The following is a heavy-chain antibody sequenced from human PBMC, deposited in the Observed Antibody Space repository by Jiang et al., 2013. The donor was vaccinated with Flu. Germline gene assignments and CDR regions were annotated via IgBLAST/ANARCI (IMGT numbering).Heavy chain of an antibody. CDR1: GGSIRSYY. CDR2: MFASGDT. D-gene: IGHD3-16*02. V-gene: IGHV4-4*07. CDR3: ARDMGGYRIGGYFDP. Sequence: SGPGLVKPSETLSLTCSVSGGSIRSYYWSWIRQPAGKGLEWIGRMFASGDTTYNPSLKSRVTMSGNTSKNQLSLRLTSVTAADTAVYYCARDMGGYRIGGYFDPWGHGIPVIVSS. J-gene: IGHJ5*02.